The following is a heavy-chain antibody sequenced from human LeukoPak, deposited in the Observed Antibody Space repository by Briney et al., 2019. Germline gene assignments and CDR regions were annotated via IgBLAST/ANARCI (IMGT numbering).Heavy chain of an antibody. V-gene: IGHV3-30-3*01. CDR1: GFTFSSYA. Sequence: GGSLRLSCAASGFTFSSYAMHWVRQAPGKGLEWVAVISYDGSNKYYADSVKGRFTISRDNSKNTLYLQMNSLRAEDTAVYYCAREGSYASYFDYWGQGTLVTVSS. D-gene: IGHD1-26*01. J-gene: IGHJ4*02. CDR2: ISYDGSNK. CDR3: AREGSYASYFDY.